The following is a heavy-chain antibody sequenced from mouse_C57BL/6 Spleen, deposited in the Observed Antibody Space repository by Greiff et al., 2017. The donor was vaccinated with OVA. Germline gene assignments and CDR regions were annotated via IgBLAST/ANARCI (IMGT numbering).Heavy chain of an antibody. CDR1: GYTFTSYW. V-gene: IGHV1-64*01. D-gene: IGHD1-1*01. CDR3: TRRTTVVGDY. J-gene: IGHJ2*01. CDR2: IHPNSGST. Sequence: QVQLQQPGAELVKPGASVKLSCKASGYTFTSYWMHWVKQRPGQGLEWIGMIHPNSGSTNYNEKFKSQATLTVDKSSSTAYMQLSSLTSEDSAVYYCTRRTTVVGDYWGQGTTLTVSS.